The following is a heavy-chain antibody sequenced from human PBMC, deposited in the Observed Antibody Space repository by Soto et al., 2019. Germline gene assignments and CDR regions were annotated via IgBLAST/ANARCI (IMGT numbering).Heavy chain of an antibody. V-gene: IGHV1-69*06. CDR2: IIPIFGTA. Sequence: QVQLVQSGAEVKKPGSSVKVSCKASGGTFSSYAISWVRQAPGQGLEWMGGIIPIFGTANYAQKFQGRVTSTAEKSTSTAYKQLGRLRAEDTAVYYWARDRAPPHGVLRGLGWFDPWGQGTLVTVSS. CDR1: GGTFSSYA. CDR3: ARDRAPPHGVLRGLGWFDP. J-gene: IGHJ5*02. D-gene: IGHD2-8*01.